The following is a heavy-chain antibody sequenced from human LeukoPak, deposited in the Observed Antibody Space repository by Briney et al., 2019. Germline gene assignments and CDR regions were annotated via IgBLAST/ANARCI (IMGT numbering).Heavy chain of an antibody. CDR2: ISSNGGST. CDR1: GFTFSSYA. D-gene: IGHD6-13*01. CDR3: ARVGSSYYYYYGMDV. Sequence: GGSLRLSCAASGFTFSSYAMHWVRQAPGKGLEYVSAISSNGGSTYYANSVKGRFTISRDNSKNTLYLQMGSLRAEDMAVYYCARVGSSYYYYYGMDVWGQGTTATVSS. V-gene: IGHV3-64*01. J-gene: IGHJ6*02.